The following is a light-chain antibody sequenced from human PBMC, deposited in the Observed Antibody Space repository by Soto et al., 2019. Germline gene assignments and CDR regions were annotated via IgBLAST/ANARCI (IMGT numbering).Light chain of an antibody. J-gene: IGLJ3*02. CDR1: SSNIGATYD. Sequence: QSVLTQPPSVSGAPGQRVTISCTGTSSNIGATYDVNWYQQLPETAPKLLIYVTNNRPAGVPDRFSGSKSGTSASLTITELQVEDEGDYFCQSFDTGLSGVWVFGGGTKLTVL. CDR2: VTN. CDR3: QSFDTGLSGVWV. V-gene: IGLV1-40*01.